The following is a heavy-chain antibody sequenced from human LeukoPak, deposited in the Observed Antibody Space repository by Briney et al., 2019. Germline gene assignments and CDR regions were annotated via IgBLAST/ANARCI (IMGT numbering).Heavy chain of an antibody. CDR1: GGSISSYY. Sequence: PSETLSLTCTVSGGSISSYYWSWIRQPPGNGLEWIGYIHYSGTTNYNPSLESRVTISVDTSKNQFSLKLSSVTAADTAVYYCARDVGGGPFFDYWGQGTLVTVSS. V-gene: IGHV4-59*01. J-gene: IGHJ4*02. D-gene: IGHD2-15*01. CDR2: IHYSGTT. CDR3: ARDVGGGPFFDY.